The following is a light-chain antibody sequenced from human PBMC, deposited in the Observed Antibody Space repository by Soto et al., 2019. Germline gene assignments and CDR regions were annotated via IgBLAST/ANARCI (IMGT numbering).Light chain of an antibody. V-gene: IGKV1-39*01. CDR2: AAS. J-gene: IGKJ1*01. CDR3: QQTYSSPRT. CDR1: QSINSY. Sequence: DIQMTQSPSSLSASVGDRVTITCRASQSINSYLNWYQQKPGKAPKLLIYAASSLQSGVPSRFSGSGSGKDFTLTISSLQPEDFATYYCQQTYSSPRTFGQGPKVEIK.